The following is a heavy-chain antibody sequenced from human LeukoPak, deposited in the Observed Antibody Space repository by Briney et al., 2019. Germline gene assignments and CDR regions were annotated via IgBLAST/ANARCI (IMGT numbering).Heavy chain of an antibody. CDR3: ARGGRPDY. D-gene: IGHD3-10*01. J-gene: IGHJ4*02. V-gene: IGHV3-7*01. CDR2: IKEDGREK. CDR1: GFTFSSSW. Sequence: PGGSLRLSCAISGFTFSSSWMSWVRQAPGKGLECVANIKEDGREKYYVDSVKGRFTISRDNAKNSLYLQISSLRAEDTAVYYCARGGRPDYWGQGTLVTVSS.